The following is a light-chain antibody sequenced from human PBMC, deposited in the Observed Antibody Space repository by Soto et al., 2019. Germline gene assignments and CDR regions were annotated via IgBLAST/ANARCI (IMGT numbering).Light chain of an antibody. V-gene: IGKV3-20*01. CDR1: QSVSSSY. Sequence: EIVLTQSPGTLSLSPGERATLSCRASQSVSSSYLAWYQQKPGQAPRLLIYGASTRATGFPDRFSGSGSGTDFTLTISRLEPEDFAVYYCQKYGTSPPYTFGQGTYLEI. CDR3: QKYGTSPPYT. CDR2: GAS. J-gene: IGKJ2*01.